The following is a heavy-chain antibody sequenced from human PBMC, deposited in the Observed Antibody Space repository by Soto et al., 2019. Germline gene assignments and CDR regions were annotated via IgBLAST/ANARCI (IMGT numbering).Heavy chain of an antibody. CDR2: IKSKTDGGTT. V-gene: IGHV3-15*01. D-gene: IGHD5-12*01. CDR1: GFTFSNAW. J-gene: IGHJ4*02. Sequence: GGSLRLSCAASGFTFSNAWMSWVRQAPGKGLEWVGRIKSKTDGGTTDYAAPVKGRFTISRDDSKNTLYLQMNSLKTEDTAVYYRNTINLVATIAVDYWGQGTLVTVSS. CDR3: NTINLVATIAVDY.